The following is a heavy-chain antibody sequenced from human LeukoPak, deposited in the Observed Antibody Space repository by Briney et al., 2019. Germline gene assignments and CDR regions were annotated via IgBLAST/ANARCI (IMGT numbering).Heavy chain of an antibody. D-gene: IGHD5-18*01. J-gene: IGHJ4*02. CDR1: GGSISSYY. CDR2: IYNSGNT. V-gene: IGHV4-59*01. CDR3: ARLAHGYGFDY. Sequence: SETLSLTCTVSGGSISSYYWSWIRQPPGKGLEWIGYIYNSGNTNYNPSLKSRVTISVDTSKYQFSLKLSSVTAADTAVYYCARLAHGYGFDYWGQGTLVTVSS.